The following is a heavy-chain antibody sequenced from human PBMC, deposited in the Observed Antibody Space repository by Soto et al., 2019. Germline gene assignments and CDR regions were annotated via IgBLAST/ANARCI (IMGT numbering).Heavy chain of an antibody. Sequence: SQTLSVTCTVSGGSVGSGTCYWSLIPQPPGKGLEWIGYIYYSASTNYNPALKRRVTISVDTSKSQLSLKLSSVTAADTAVYSCARSNTVTSLSFAYWRQGTLVTVSS. CDR2: IYYSAST. V-gene: IGHV4-61*01. CDR1: GGSVGSGTCY. CDR3: ARSNTVTSLSFAY. D-gene: IGHD4-17*01. J-gene: IGHJ4*02.